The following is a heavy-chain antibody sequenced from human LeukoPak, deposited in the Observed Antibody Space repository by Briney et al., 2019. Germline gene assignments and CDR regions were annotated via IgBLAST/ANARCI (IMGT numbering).Heavy chain of an antibody. J-gene: IGHJ2*01. CDR2: ISNDGSDI. D-gene: IGHD3-10*01. CDR1: GFRFNIYA. V-gene: IGHV3-30*18. CDR3: AKGSPMRYFDL. Sequence: PGGSLRLSCLASGFRFNIYALHWVRQAPGKGLEWVALISNDGSDIYYADSVKGRFTISRDNSKNTLYLQMNALRTEDTAVYYCAKGSPMRYFDLWGRGTLVTVSS.